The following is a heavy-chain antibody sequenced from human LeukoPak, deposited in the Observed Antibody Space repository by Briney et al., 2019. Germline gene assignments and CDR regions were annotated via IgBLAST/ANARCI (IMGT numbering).Heavy chain of an antibody. CDR1: GGSIGSFY. CDR2: IDYSGRT. Sequence: SETLSLTCTVSGGSIGSFYWNWIRQSPGKGLEWIAYIDYSGRTNYTPSLKSRVTLSVDKSKNQFSLRLRSVTAADTAVYYCVSHNWNDRAFDIWGQGKMVIVSP. V-gene: IGHV4-59*01. J-gene: IGHJ3*02. D-gene: IGHD1-20*01. CDR3: VSHNWNDRAFDI.